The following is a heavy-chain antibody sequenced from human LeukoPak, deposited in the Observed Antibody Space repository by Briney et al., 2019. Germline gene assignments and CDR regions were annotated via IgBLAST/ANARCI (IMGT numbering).Heavy chain of an antibody. Sequence: ASVKVSCKASGYTFTSYGISWVRQAPGQGLEWMGWISAYNGNTNYAQKLQGRVTMTTDTSTSTAYMELRSLRSDDTAVYYCARAVRPTVITPFDYWGQGTLVTVSS. CDR2: ISAYNGNT. CDR3: ARAVRPTVITPFDY. V-gene: IGHV1-18*01. J-gene: IGHJ4*02. CDR1: GYTFTSYG. D-gene: IGHD4-23*01.